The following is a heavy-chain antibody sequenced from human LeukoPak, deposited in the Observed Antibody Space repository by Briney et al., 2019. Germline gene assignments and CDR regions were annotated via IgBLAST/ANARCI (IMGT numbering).Heavy chain of an antibody. D-gene: IGHD3-22*01. Sequence: SVKVSCKASGGTFSSYAISWVRQTPGQGLEWMGGIIPVFGTTNYAQKFQGRVTITADESTSTAYMELSSLRSEDTAVYYCARDRIITTTIIVTTPGWFDPWGQGTLVTVSS. CDR2: IIPVFGTT. CDR3: ARDRIITTTIIVTTPGWFDP. V-gene: IGHV1-69*13. J-gene: IGHJ5*02. CDR1: GGTFSSYA.